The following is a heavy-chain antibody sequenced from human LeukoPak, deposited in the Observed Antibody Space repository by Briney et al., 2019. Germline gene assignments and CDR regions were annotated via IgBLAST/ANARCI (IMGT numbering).Heavy chain of an antibody. J-gene: IGHJ5*02. D-gene: IGHD2-2*01. CDR3: ARGPGVPAAYNWFDP. CDR1: GYTFTGYY. V-gene: IGHV1-2*02. Sequence: ASVKVSCKASGYTFTGYYMHWVRQAPGQGLEWMGWINPNSGGTNYAQKFQGRVTMTRDTSISTAYMELSRLRSDDTAVYYCARGPGVPAAYNWFDPWGQGTLVTVSS. CDR2: INPNSGGT.